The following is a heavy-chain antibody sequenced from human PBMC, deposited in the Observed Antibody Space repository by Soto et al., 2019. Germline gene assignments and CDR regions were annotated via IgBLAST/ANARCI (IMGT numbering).Heavy chain of an antibody. CDR2: IYPGDSDT. J-gene: IGHJ6*02. CDR3: ARRAIPGRYFYYYGMDV. D-gene: IGHD3-9*01. V-gene: IGHV5-51*01. CDR1: GYSFTSYW. Sequence: GESLKISCKGSGYSFTSYWIGWVRQMPGKGLEWMGIIYPGDSDTRYSPSFHGQVTISADKSISTAYLQWSSLKASDTAMYYCARRAIPGRYFYYYGMDVWGQGTTVTVSS.